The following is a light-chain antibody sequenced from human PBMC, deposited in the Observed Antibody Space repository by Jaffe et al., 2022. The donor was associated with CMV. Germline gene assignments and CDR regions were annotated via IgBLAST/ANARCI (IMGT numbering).Light chain of an antibody. J-gene: IGKJ1*01. CDR2: LRS. CDR1: QSLLHSNGYNY. Sequence: DILMTQSPLSLPVTPGESASISCRSSQSLLHSNGYNYLSWYLQKPGKSPQLLIYLRSNRASGVPDRFSGSGSATDFTLKISRVEAEDVGVYYCMQALQPPLTFGQGTKVEVK. V-gene: IGKV2-28*01. CDR3: MQALQPPLT.